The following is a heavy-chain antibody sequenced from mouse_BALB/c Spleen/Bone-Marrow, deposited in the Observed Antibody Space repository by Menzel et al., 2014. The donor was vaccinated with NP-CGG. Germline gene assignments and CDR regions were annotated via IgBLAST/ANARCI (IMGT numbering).Heavy chain of an antibody. CDR1: GYTFTEYI. D-gene: IGHD1-1*01. V-gene: IGHV1-62-2*01. CDR3: ARHEGYYGSGYAMDY. CDR2: FYPGSGSI. Sequence: VKLMESGAELVKPGASVKLSCKASGYTFTEYIIHWVKQRSGQGLEWIGWFYPGSGSIKYNEKFKGKATLTADKSSSTVYMELSRLTSEDSAVYFCARHEGYYGSGYAMDYWGQGTSVTVSS. J-gene: IGHJ4*01.